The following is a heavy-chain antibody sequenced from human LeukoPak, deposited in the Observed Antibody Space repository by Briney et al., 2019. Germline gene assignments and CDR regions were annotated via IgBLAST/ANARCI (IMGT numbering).Heavy chain of an antibody. J-gene: IGHJ4*02. Sequence: ASVKVSCKASGGTFSSYAISWVRQAPGQGLEWMGGIIPIFGTANYAQKFQGRVTITADESTSTAYMELSILRSEDTAVYYCARDPSPYYYDSSGYYYALDYWGQGTLVTVSS. CDR2: IIPIFGTA. CDR3: ARDPSPYYYDSSGYYYALDY. V-gene: IGHV1-69*13. CDR1: GGTFSSYA. D-gene: IGHD3-22*01.